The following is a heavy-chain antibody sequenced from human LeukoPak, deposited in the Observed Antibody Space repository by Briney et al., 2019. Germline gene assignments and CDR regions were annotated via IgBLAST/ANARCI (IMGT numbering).Heavy chain of an antibody. CDR3: ARESYSSGWYKDY. Sequence: SETLSLTCTVSGGSISSYYGSWIRQPAGKGREWIGRIYSSGSTNYNPSLKSRVTMSVDTSKNQFSLNLSSLTAADTAFYYCARESYSSGWYKDYWGQGILVTVSS. V-gene: IGHV4-4*07. CDR2: IYSSGST. D-gene: IGHD6-19*01. J-gene: IGHJ4*02. CDR1: GGSISSYY.